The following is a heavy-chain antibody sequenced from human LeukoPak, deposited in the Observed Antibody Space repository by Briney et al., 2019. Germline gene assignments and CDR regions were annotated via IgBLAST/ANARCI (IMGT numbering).Heavy chain of an antibody. V-gene: IGHV5-51*01. CDR2: IYPGDSDT. CDR3: ARRDASNFGY. Sequence: GEPLKISCKGSGYSFTNYWIGWVRQMPGKGLEWMGIIYPGDSDTRYSPSFQGQVTISADKSINTAYLQWSSLKASDTAIYYCARRDASNFGYWGQGTLVTVSS. D-gene: IGHD5-24*01. CDR1: GYSFTNYW. J-gene: IGHJ4*02.